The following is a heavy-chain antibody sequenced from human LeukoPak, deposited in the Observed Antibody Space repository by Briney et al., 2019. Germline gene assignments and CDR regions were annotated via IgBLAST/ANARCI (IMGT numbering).Heavy chain of an antibody. CDR1: GFTFSSYA. CDR2: ISGSGGST. Sequence: GGSLRLSCAASGFTFSSYAMSWVRQAPGKGLEWVSAISGSGGSTYYADSVKGRFIISRDNSKNTLYLQMNSLRAEDTAVYYCATGGLRYLFDYWGQGTLVTVSS. J-gene: IGHJ4*02. CDR3: ATGGLRYLFDY. D-gene: IGHD5-12*01. V-gene: IGHV3-23*01.